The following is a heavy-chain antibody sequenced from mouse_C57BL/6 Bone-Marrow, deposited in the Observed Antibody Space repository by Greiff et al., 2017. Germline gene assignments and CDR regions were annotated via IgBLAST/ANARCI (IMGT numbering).Heavy chain of an antibody. CDR3: ARRYYGSSYVYWYFDV. CDR1: GYTFTSYW. CDR2: IYPGSGST. V-gene: IGHV1-55*01. J-gene: IGHJ1*03. D-gene: IGHD1-1*01. Sequence: QVQLQQSGAELVKPGASVKMSCKASGYTFTSYWITWVKQRPGQGLEWIGDIYPGSGSTNYNEKFKGKATLTVDTSSSTAYMQLSSLTSEDSAVYYCARRYYGSSYVYWYFDVWGTGTTVTGSS.